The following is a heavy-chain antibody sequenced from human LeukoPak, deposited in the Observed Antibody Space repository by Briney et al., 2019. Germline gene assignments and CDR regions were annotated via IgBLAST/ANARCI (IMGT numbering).Heavy chain of an antibody. J-gene: IGHJ5*02. CDR3: ARDRVTGYCSGGSCYRFGP. V-gene: IGHV4-34*01. CDR2: INHSGST. D-gene: IGHD2-15*01. Sequence: PSETLSLTCAVYGGSFSGYFWSWIRQPPGKGLEWIGEINHSGSTNYNPSLKSRVTISVDTSKNQFSLKLSSVTAADTAVYYCARDRVTGYCSGGSCYRFGPWGQGTLVTVSS. CDR1: GGSFSGYF.